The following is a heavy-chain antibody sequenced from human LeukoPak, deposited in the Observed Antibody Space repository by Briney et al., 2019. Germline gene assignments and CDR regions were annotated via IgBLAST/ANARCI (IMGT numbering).Heavy chain of an antibody. CDR3: AREMGDFWSGYYFDY. CDR1: GGSISSYY. CDR2: IYTSGST. D-gene: IGHD3-3*01. V-gene: IGHV4-4*07. Sequence: SETLSLTCTVSGGSISSYYWSWIRQPPGKGLEWIGRIYTSGSTNYNPSLKSRATMSVDTSKNQFSLKLSSVTAADTAVYYCAREMGDFWSGYYFDYWGQGTLVTVSS. J-gene: IGHJ4*02.